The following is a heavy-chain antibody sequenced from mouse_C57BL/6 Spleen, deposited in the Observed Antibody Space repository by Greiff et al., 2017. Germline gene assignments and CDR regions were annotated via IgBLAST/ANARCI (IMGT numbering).Heavy chain of an antibody. D-gene: IGHD2-13*01. V-gene: IGHV2-9*01. J-gene: IGHJ4*01. CDR2: IWGGGST. Sequence: QVQLQQSGPGLVAPSQSLSITCTVSGFSLTSYGVDWVRQPPGKGLEWLGVIWGGGSTNYNSALMSRLSSSKDNSKSQVFVKMNSLQTDDTAMDYCARVSWDYAMEYWGQGTSVTVSS. CDR1: GFSLTSYG. CDR3: ARVSWDYAMEY.